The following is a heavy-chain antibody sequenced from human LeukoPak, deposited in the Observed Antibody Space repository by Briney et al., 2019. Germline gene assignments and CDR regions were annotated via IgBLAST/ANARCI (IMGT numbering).Heavy chain of an antibody. V-gene: IGHV4-34*01. D-gene: IGHD2-8*02. CDR1: GGSFIGYY. Sequence: AETLSLTCAVYGGSFIGYYWSWIRQPPGKGLEWIGEIKHSGSTNYNPSLKSRVTISVDTSKNQFSLKLSSVTAADTAVYYCARARPVKTRIVLVVYASFDYWGQGTLVTVSS. CDR3: ARARPVKTRIVLVVYASFDY. J-gene: IGHJ4*02. CDR2: IKHSGST.